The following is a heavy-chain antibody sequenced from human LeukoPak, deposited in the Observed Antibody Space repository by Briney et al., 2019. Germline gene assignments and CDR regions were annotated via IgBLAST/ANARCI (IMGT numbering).Heavy chain of an antibody. V-gene: IGHV3-23*01. CDR1: GFTFSNYA. J-gene: IGHJ4*02. CDR3: ARARPHFDY. Sequence: GGSLRLSCAASGFTFSNYAMSWVRQAPGKGLEWVSTISGSGGNTYYADSVKGRFTISRDNSKNTLYLQMNSLKAEDTAVYYCARARPHFDYWGQGTLVTVSS. CDR2: ISGSGGNT.